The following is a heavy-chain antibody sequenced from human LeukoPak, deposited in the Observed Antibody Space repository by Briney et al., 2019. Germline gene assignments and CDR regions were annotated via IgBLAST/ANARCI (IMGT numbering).Heavy chain of an antibody. D-gene: IGHD3-3*01. Sequence: ASVTVSFKASGYTFTSDYIHWVRQAPGQGLEWLGIINPSGGRTTYGQNFQGRVTMTRDTSTSTVYMELSSLRSEDTAVYYCARGSRFLDYWGQGTLVTVSS. CDR3: ARGSRFLDY. V-gene: IGHV1-46*01. CDR1: GYTFTSDY. CDR2: INPSGGRT. J-gene: IGHJ4*02.